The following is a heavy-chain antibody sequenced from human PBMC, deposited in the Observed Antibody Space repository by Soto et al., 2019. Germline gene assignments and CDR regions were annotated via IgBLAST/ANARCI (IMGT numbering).Heavy chain of an antibody. CDR2: IIPILGIA. CDR3: ASQIAAAGYYYYYGTDV. V-gene: IGHV1-69*02. J-gene: IGHJ6*02. Sequence: QVQLVQSGAEVKKPGSSVKVSCKASGGTFSSYTISWVRQAPGQGLEWMGRIIPILGIANYAQKFQGRVTITADKATSTAYKELSSVRSEDTAVYYCASQIAAAGYYYYYGTDVWGQGTTVTVSS. D-gene: IGHD6-13*01. CDR1: GGTFSSYT.